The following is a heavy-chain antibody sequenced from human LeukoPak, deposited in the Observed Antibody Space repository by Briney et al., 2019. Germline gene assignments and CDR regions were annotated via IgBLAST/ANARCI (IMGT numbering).Heavy chain of an antibody. Sequence: GGSLRLSCTASGFTFSSFWMTWVRQAPGKGLEWAANIKQDGGEKYYVDSVKGRFTISRDNAKNSLYLQMNNLRAEDTAVYYCARSGYDSSGYRIEDYWGQGTLVTVSS. CDR1: GFTFSSFW. CDR3: ARSGYDSSGYRIEDY. J-gene: IGHJ4*02. V-gene: IGHV3-7*01. CDR2: IKQDGGEK. D-gene: IGHD3-22*01.